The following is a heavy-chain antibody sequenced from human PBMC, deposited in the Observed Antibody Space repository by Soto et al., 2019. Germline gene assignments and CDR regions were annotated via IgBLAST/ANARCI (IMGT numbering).Heavy chain of an antibody. V-gene: IGHV5-51*01. Sequence: GESLKISCKGSGYSFTSYWIGWVRQMPGKGLGWMGIIYPGDSDTRYSPSFQGQVTISADKSISTAYLQWSSLKASDTAMYYCARPGYCSSTSCYLGYWGQGTLVTVSS. J-gene: IGHJ4*02. D-gene: IGHD2-2*01. CDR3: ARPGYCSSTSCYLGY. CDR1: GYSFTSYW. CDR2: IYPGDSDT.